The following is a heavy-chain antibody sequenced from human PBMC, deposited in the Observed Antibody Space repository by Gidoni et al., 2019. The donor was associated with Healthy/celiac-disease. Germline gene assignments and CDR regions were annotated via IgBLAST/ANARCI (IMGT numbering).Heavy chain of an antibody. CDR3: ARDPGTYSSSRKGVAVAGMYYFDY. CDR2: IYYSGST. V-gene: IGHV4-59*01. J-gene: IGHJ4*02. CDR1: GGSISSYY. Sequence: QVQLQESRPGLVKPSEPLSLTCTVSGGSISSYYWSLIRQPPGKGLEWIGYIYYSGSTNYNPSLKSRVTISVDTSKNQFSLKLSSVTAADKAVYYCARDPGTYSSSRKGVAVAGMYYFDYWGQGTLVTVSS. D-gene: IGHD6-13*01.